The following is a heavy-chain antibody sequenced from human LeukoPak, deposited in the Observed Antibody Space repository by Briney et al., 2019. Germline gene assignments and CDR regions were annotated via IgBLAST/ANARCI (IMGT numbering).Heavy chain of an antibody. CDR2: ISSSGSTI. J-gene: IGHJ4*02. Sequence: GGSLRLSCAASGFTFSSYEMNWVRQAPGKGLEWASYISSSGSTIYYADSVKGRFTISRDNAKNSLYLQMNSLRAEDTAVYYCARGSSFGELSHWGQGTLVTVSS. CDR3: ARGSSFGELSH. D-gene: IGHD3-10*01. V-gene: IGHV3-48*03. CDR1: GFTFSSYE.